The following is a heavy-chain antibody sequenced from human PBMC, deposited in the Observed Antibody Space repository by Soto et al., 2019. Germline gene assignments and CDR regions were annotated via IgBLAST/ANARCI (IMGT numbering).Heavy chain of an antibody. D-gene: IGHD6-19*01. V-gene: IGHV3-30-3*01. J-gene: IGHJ6*02. CDR3: ARDLKGLVPPRSRMDV. CDR2: ISYDGSNK. Sequence: GALRLSCAASGFTFSSYAMHWVRQAPGKGLEWVAVISYDGSNKYYADSVKGRFTISRDNSKNTLYLQMNSLRAEDTVVYFCARDLKGLVPPRSRMDVWGQGTTVTVSS. CDR1: GFTFSSYA.